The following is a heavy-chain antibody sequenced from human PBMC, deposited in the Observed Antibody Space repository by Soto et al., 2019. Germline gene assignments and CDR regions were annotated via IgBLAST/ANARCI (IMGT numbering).Heavy chain of an antibody. CDR2: SYYSGST. V-gene: IGHV4-59*01. Sequence: QVQLQESGPGLVKPSETLSLTCTVSGDSISNYYWSWIRQSPGKGLEWIGCSYYSGSTSYNPSLKSRVTMSIDASKTRFSLRLRSVTAADTAVYYCARRQNWNYLFDNWGQGTLVTVSS. J-gene: IGHJ4*02. CDR1: GDSISNYY. D-gene: IGHD1-7*01. CDR3: ARRQNWNYLFDN.